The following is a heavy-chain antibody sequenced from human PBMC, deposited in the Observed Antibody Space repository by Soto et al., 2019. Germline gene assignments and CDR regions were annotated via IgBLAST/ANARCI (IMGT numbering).Heavy chain of an antibody. V-gene: IGHV4-31*02. Sequence: LSLTCFVSGYFIGAGGYYWSWIRHHPVNGLEWIGSFYSSGSIIYNPSLRSRVSISGDMSTNQFSMSLTSVTAADTARYYCARMYSSGSGWFHPWGQGTLVTVSS. CDR1: GYFIGAGGYY. J-gene: IGHJ5*02. CDR3: ARMYSSGSGWFHP. D-gene: IGHD6-19*01. CDR2: FYSSGSI.